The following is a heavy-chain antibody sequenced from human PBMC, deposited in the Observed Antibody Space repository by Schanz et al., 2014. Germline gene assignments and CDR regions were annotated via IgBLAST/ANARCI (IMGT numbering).Heavy chain of an antibody. D-gene: IGHD5-12*01. Sequence: EVQLVESGGGLIQPGGSLRLSCAVSGFTVNTYYMSWVRQAPGKGLEWISSMYINSGSTQYADSVKGRFIISRDSSKNTLFLQMNSLRAEDTAVYFCARDGGRDGYNLAFDVWGQGTLVTVSS. CDR2: MYINSGST. V-gene: IGHV3-53*01. J-gene: IGHJ3*01. CDR1: GFTVNTYY. CDR3: ARDGGRDGYNLAFDV.